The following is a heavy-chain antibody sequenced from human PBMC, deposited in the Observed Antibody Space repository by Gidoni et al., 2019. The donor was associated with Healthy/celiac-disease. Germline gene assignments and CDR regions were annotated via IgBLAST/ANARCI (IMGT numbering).Heavy chain of an antibody. D-gene: IGHD3-3*01. V-gene: IGHV3-7*04. CDR2: IKQDGSEK. Sequence: EVQLVESGGGLVQPGGSLRLSCAASGFTFSSYWMSWVRQAPGQGLEWVANIKQDGSEKYYVDSVKGRFTISRDNAKNSLYLQMNSLRAEDTAVYYCARGHYYDFWSGYYNNYYYGMDVWGQGTTVTVSS. CDR1: GFTFSSYW. CDR3: ARGHYYDFWSGYYNNYYYGMDV. J-gene: IGHJ6*02.